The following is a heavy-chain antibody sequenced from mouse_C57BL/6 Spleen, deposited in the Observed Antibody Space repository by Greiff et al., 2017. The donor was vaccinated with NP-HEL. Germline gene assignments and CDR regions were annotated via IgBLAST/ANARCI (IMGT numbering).Heavy chain of an antibody. V-gene: IGHV1-54*01. CDR1: GYAFTNYL. Sequence: QVQLQQSGAELVRPGTSVKVSCKASGYAFTNYLIEWVKQRPGQGLEWIGVINPGSGGTNYNEKFKGKATLTADKSSSTAYMQLSSLTSEDSAVYSCARAGNLNYYDYWGQGTTLTVSS. CDR2: INPGSGGT. CDR3: ARAGNLNYYDY. D-gene: IGHD2-1*01. J-gene: IGHJ2*01.